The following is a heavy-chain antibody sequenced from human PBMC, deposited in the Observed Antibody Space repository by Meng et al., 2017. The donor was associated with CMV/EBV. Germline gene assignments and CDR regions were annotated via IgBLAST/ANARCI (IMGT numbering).Heavy chain of an antibody. Sequence: SVKVSCKASGFTFISSSVQWVRQARGQPLEWIGWIVVETGNTNYAQKFQERVTISRDMSTNTAYMDVSSLTSDDSAVYYCAAASSWDYYYYNAFDVRGQGTTVTVSS. D-gene: IGHD1-26*01. CDR1: GFTFISSS. CDR3: AAASSWDYYYYNAFDV. J-gene: IGHJ6*02. V-gene: IGHV1-58*01. CDR2: IVVETGNT.